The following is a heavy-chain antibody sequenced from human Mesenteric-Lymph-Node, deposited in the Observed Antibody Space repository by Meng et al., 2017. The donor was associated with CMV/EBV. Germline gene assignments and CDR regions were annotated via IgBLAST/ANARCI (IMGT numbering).Heavy chain of an antibody. J-gene: IGHJ4*02. CDR3: ARAVGYYDSSGYYY. V-gene: IGHV3-30*02. D-gene: IGHD3-22*01. CDR2: IRYDGSNK. Sequence: GESLKISCAASGFTFSSYGMHWVRQAPGKGLEWVAFIRYDGSNKYYADSVKGRFTISRDNSENTLYLQMNSLRAEDTAVYYCARAVGYYDSSGYYYWGQGTLVTVSS. CDR1: GFTFSSYG.